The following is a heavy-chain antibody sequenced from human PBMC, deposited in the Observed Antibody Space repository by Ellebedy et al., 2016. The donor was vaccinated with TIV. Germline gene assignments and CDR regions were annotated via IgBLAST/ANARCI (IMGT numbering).Heavy chain of an antibody. J-gene: IGHJ6*02. CDR2: IDPSDSYT. CDR1: GYSFTSYW. CDR3: ARLGGGYVKLLHYYYGMDV. V-gene: IGHV5-10-1*01. D-gene: IGHD5-12*01. Sequence: GESLKISCKGSGYSFTSYWISWVRQMPGKGLEWMGRIDPSDSYTNYSPSFQGHVTISADKSISTAYLQWSSLKASDTAMYYCARLGGGYVKLLHYYYGMDVWGQGTTVTVSS.